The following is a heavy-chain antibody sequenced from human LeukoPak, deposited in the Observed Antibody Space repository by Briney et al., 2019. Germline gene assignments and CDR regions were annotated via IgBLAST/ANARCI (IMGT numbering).Heavy chain of an antibody. V-gene: IGHV4-38-2*02. Sequence: SETLSLTCTVSGYSISSGYYWGWIRQPPGKGLEWIGSIYHSGSTYYNPSLKSRVTISVDTSKNQFSLKLSSVTAADTAVYYCARDGGDSSCDYWGQGTLVTVSS. CDR3: ARDGGDSSCDY. CDR1: GYSISSGYY. J-gene: IGHJ4*02. CDR2: IYHSGST. D-gene: IGHD3-22*01.